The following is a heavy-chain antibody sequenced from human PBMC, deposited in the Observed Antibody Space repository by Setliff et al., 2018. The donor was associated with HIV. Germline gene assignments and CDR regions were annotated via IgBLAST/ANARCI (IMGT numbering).Heavy chain of an antibody. J-gene: IGHJ4*02. D-gene: IGHD6-6*01. CDR3: ARFSTSSGGTFDY. CDR2: IYHSGST. Sequence: SETLSLTCTVSGVSISSTNYYWGWIRQPPGKGLEWIGNIYHSGSTYYNPSLKSRVTISVDTSKNQFSLKLTSVTAADTAVYYCARFSTSSGGTFDYWGQGTLVTSPQ. V-gene: IGHV4-39*07. CDR1: GVSISSTNYY.